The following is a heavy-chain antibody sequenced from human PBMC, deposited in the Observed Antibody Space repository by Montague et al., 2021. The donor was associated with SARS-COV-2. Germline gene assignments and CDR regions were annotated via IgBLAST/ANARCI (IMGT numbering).Heavy chain of an antibody. D-gene: IGHD3/OR15-3a*01. CDR2: IYDSGGA. V-gene: IGHV4-59*01. Sequence: SETLSLTCTISGGSMRRYYWTWIRQLPGKELEWIGSIYDSGGARXNPSLKSRVSISVDASKNQFSLRVTSVTAADTAFYYCVVWTTDGVTWGRGALVSVSS. J-gene: IGHJ4*02. CDR3: VVWTTDGVT. CDR1: GGSMRRYY.